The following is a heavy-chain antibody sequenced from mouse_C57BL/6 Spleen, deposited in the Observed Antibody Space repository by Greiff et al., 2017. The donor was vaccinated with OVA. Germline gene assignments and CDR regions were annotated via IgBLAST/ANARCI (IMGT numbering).Heavy chain of an antibody. CDR1: GYTFTDYN. D-gene: IGHD3-2*02. Sequence: EVQLQQSGPELVKPGASVKIPCKASGYTFTDYNMDWVKQSHGKSLEWIGDINPNNGGTIYNQKFKGKATLTVDKSSSTAYMELRSLTSEDTAVYYCARPPRDSSGYYAMDYWGQGTSVTVSS. V-gene: IGHV1-18*01. CDR2: INPNNGGT. J-gene: IGHJ4*01. CDR3: ARPPRDSSGYYAMDY.